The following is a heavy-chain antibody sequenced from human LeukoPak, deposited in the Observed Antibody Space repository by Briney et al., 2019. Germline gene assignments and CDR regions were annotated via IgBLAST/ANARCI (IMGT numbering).Heavy chain of an antibody. CDR1: GYTFTGYF. CDR3: ARGPSIAAAGPPGDY. D-gene: IGHD6-13*01. CDR2: INPNSGGT. V-gene: IGHV1-2*02. Sequence: ASVKVSCKASGYTFTGYFMHWVRQAPGQGLEWMGWINPNSGGTNYAQKFQGRVTMTRDTSISTAYMELSRLRSDDTAVYYCARGPSIAAAGPPGDYWGQGTLVTVS. J-gene: IGHJ4*02.